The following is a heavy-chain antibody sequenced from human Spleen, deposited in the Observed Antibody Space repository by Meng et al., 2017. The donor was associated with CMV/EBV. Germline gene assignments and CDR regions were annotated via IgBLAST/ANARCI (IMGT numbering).Heavy chain of an antibody. CDR2: INHSGST. D-gene: IGHD2-2*01. CDR1: GGSFSGYY. V-gene: IGHV4-34*01. J-gene: IGHJ6*02. CDR3: ARVARSDIVVVPAALTTGNYYYYGMDV. Sequence: GSLRLSCAVYGGSFSGYYWSWIRQPPGKGLEWIGEINHSGSTNYNPSLKSRVTISVDTSKNQFSLKLSSVTAADTAVYYCARVARSDIVVVPAALTTGNYYYYGMDVWGQGTTVTVSS.